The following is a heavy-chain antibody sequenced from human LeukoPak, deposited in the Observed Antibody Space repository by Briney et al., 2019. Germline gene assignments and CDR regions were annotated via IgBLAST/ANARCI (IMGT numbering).Heavy chain of an antibody. D-gene: IGHD3-22*01. CDR2: FDPEDGET. V-gene: IGHV1-24*01. J-gene: IGHJ4*02. Sequence: VKVSCKVSGYTLTELSMHWVRQAPGKGLEWMGGFDPEDGETIYAQKFQGRVTMTEDTSTDTAYMELSSLRSEDTAVYYCARVSRGPHPYYYDSSGYMDYWGQGTLVTVSS. CDR1: GYTLTELS. CDR3: ARVSRGPHPYYYDSSGYMDY.